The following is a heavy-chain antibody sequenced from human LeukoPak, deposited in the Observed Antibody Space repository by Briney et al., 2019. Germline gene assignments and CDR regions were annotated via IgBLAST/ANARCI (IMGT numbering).Heavy chain of an antibody. CDR1: GGTFSSYA. J-gene: IGHJ4*02. CDR2: IIPILGIA. CDR3: ARERITIFGVVTISDPNFDY. Sequence: SVKVSCKASGGTFSSYAISWVRQAPGQGLEWMGRIIPILGIANYAQKFQGRVTITADKSTSTAYMELSSLRSEDTAVYYCARERITIFGVVTISDPNFDYWGQGTLVTVSS. D-gene: IGHD3-3*01. V-gene: IGHV1-69*04.